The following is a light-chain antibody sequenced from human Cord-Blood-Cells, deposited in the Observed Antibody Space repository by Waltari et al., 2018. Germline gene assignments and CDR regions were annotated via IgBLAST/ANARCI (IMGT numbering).Light chain of an antibody. CDR2: AAS. V-gene: IGKV1-39*01. CDR1: QSISNY. CDR3: QQSYSTPRT. Sequence: DIQMTQSPYSLSASVGDRVTITCRESQSISNYLNWYQQKPGKAPKLLIYAASSLQSGVPSRFSGSGSGTDFTLTISSLQPEDFATYYCQQSYSTPRTFGQGTKVEIK. J-gene: IGKJ1*01.